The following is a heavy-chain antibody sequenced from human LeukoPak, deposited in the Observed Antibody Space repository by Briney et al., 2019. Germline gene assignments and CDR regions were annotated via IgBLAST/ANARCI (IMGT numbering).Heavy chain of an antibody. V-gene: IGHV4-34*01. J-gene: IGHJ4*02. Sequence: PSETLSLTCAVYGGSFSGYYWSWIRQPPGKGLEWIGEINHSGSTNYNPSLKSRVTISVDTSKNQFSLKLSSVTAADTAVYYCARELTPVAGYDYWGQGTLVTVSS. CDR2: INHSGST. CDR1: GGSFSGYY. CDR3: ARELTPVAGYDY. D-gene: IGHD6-19*01.